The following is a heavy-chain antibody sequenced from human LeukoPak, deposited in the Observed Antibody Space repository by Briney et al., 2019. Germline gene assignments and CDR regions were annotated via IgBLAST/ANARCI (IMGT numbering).Heavy chain of an antibody. J-gene: IGHJ5*02. CDR3: AKDPYLVVPAALNWFDP. CDR2: IRYDGSNK. Sequence: GGSLRLSCAASGFTFSSYGMHWVRQAPGKGLEWVAFIRYDGSNKYYADSVKSRFTISRDNSKNTLYLQMNSLRAEDTAVYYCAKDPYLVVPAALNWFDPWGQGTLVTVSS. V-gene: IGHV3-30*02. CDR1: GFTFSSYG. D-gene: IGHD2-2*01.